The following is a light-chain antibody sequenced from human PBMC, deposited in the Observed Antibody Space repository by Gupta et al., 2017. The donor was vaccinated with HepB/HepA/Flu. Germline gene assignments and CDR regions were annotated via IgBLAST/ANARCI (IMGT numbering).Light chain of an antibody. V-gene: IGKV1-39*01. CDR1: HSISRS. CDR2: AAS. J-gene: IGKJ4*01. CDR3: QQGYSSPNS. Sequence: DIQMTQSPSSLSASVGDRVTITCRASHSISRSLHWYQQKPGKAPKLLIYAASSLHSGVPSRFSGSGSGTDFTLTISNLQPEDFASYYCQQGYSSPNSFGGGTKLEIK.